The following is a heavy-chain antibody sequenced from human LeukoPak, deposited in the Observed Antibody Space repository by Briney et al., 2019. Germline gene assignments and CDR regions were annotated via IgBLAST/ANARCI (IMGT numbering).Heavy chain of an antibody. CDR1: GFTFTSYW. Sequence: GGSLRLSCAASGFTFTSYWMLWLRQAPGKGLVWVARVDSDGSSTTYADSVKGRFTISRNNAKNTLYLQMNSLRAQDTAVYYCVRGLVGATYGVDYWGQGTPVTVSS. J-gene: IGHJ4*02. V-gene: IGHV3-74*01. CDR2: VDSDGSST. CDR3: VRGLVGATYGVDY. D-gene: IGHD1-26*01.